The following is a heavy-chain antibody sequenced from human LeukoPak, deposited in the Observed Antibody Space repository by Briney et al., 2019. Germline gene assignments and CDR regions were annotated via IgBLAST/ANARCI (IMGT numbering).Heavy chain of an antibody. J-gene: IGHJ6*03. CDR3: ARDHCSSTSCYFFYYYYYMDV. CDR1: GFTFSSYW. Sequence: GGSLRLSCAASGFTFSSYWMSWVRQAPGKGLEWVANIKQDGSEKYYVDSVEGRFTISRDNAKNSLYLQMNSLRAEDTAVYYCARDHCSSTSCYFFYYYYYMDVWGKGTTVTVSS. CDR2: IKQDGSEK. V-gene: IGHV3-7*01. D-gene: IGHD2-2*01.